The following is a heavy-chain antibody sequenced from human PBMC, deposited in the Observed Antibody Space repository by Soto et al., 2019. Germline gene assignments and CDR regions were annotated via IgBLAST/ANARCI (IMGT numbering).Heavy chain of an antibody. D-gene: IGHD6-13*01. CDR3: ATLAAAGSDY. CDR1: GGSISSYY. J-gene: IGHJ4*02. Sequence: SETLSLTCTVSGGSISSYYWSWIRQPPGKGLEWIGYIYYSGSTNYNPSLKSRVTISVDTSKNQSSLKLSSVTAADTAVYYCATLAAAGSDYWGQGTLVTVSS. CDR2: IYYSGST. V-gene: IGHV4-59*01.